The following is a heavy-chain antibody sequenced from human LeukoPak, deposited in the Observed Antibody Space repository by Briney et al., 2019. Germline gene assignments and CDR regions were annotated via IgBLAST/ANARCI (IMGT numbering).Heavy chain of an antibody. CDR3: ARGRSGIVLMVYAMLFGWFDP. CDR2: ISYDGSNK. D-gene: IGHD2-8*01. Sequence: PGGSLRLSCAASGFTFSSYAMHWVRQAPGKGLEWLAVISYDGSNKYYADSVKGRFTISRDNSKNTLYLQMNSLRAEDTAVYYCARGRSGIVLMVYAMLFGWFDPWGQGTLVTVSS. CDR1: GFTFSSYA. V-gene: IGHV3-30*04. J-gene: IGHJ5*02.